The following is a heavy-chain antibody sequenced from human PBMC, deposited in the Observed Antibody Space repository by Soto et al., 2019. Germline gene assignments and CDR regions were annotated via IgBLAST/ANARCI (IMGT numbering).Heavy chain of an antibody. D-gene: IGHD3-16*01. V-gene: IGHV3-66*01. CDR3: ARDPWAADY. CDR1: GFTVSTKY. Sequence: PGRSLRLFCAASGFTVSTKYMSWVRQAPGKGLEWVSVIYSGGSTFYADSVRGRFTISRDNSKNTVNLQMNSLRAEDTAVYYCARDPWAADYWGQGTLVTVSS. CDR2: IYSGGST. J-gene: IGHJ4*02.